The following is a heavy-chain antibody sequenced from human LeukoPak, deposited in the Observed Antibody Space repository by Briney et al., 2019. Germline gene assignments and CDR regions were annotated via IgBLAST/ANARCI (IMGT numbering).Heavy chain of an antibody. Sequence: GGSLRLSCAASGFTFSSYAMHWVRQAPGKGLEYVSSISNNGGSTNYANSVKGRFTISRDNSKNTLYLQMGSLRGEDMAVYYCARVERYCRSSSCYRGETYFDYWGQGTLVTVSS. CDR3: ARVERYCRSSSCYRGETYFDY. D-gene: IGHD2-2*01. CDR2: ISNNGGST. CDR1: GFTFSSYA. J-gene: IGHJ4*02. V-gene: IGHV3-64*01.